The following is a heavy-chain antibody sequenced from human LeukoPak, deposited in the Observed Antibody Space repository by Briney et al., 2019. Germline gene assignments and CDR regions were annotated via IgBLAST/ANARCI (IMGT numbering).Heavy chain of an antibody. D-gene: IGHD6-13*01. V-gene: IGHV4-59*08. CDR2: IYYSGST. CDR3: ARRASSWGGLFDY. Sequence: PAETLSLTCTVSGGSISSYYWSWIRQPPGKGLEWIRYIYYSGSTNYKPSLKSRVTIQVHTPKNQFSLKLSSVTAADAAVYYWARRASSWGGLFDYWGQGTLVTVSS. CDR1: GGSISSYY. J-gene: IGHJ4*02.